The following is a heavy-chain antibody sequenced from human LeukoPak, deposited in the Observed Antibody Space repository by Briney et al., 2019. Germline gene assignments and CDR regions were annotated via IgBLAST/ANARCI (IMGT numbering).Heavy chain of an antibody. V-gene: IGHV3-66*01. J-gene: IGHJ5*02. CDR1: GFTFSGSA. CDR2: IYSGGST. CDR3: ARALGGDYDA. D-gene: IGHD4-17*01. Sequence: PGGSLRLSCAASGFTFSGSAMHWVRQAPGKGLEWVSIIYSGGSTYYADSMKGRFTISRDNSKNTLFLQMNSLRVEDTAVYYCARALGGDYDAWGQGTLVTVSS.